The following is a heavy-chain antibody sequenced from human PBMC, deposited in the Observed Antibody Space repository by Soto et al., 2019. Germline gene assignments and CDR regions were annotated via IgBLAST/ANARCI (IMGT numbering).Heavy chain of an antibody. V-gene: IGHV1-46*03. D-gene: IGHD4-17*01. CDR1: GYTFTSYY. J-gene: IGHJ3*02. Sequence: ASVKVSCKASGYTFTSYYMHWVRQAPGQGLEWMGIINPSGGSTSYAQKFQGRVTMTRDTSTSTVYMELSSLRSEDTAVYYCATDYLRTDAFDIWGQGTMVTVSS. CDR3: ATDYLRTDAFDI. CDR2: INPSGGST.